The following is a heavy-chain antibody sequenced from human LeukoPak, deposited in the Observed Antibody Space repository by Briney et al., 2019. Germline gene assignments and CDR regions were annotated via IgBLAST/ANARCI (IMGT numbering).Heavy chain of an antibody. Sequence: PGGSLRLSCAASGFTFSSYSMNWVRQAPGKGLEWVSYISSSGSTIYYADSVKGRFAISRDNAKNSLYLQMNSLRAEDTAVYYCASVLRWPDYWGQGTLVTVSS. CDR2: ISSSGSTI. CDR1: GFTFSSYS. D-gene: IGHD4-23*01. V-gene: IGHV3-48*04. J-gene: IGHJ4*02. CDR3: ASVLRWPDY.